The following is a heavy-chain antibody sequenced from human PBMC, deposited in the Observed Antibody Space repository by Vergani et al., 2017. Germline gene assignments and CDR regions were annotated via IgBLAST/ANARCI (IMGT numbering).Heavy chain of an antibody. CDR2: ISSSSSYI. CDR1: GFTFSSYS. D-gene: IGHD2-15*01. Sequence: VQLVESGGGLVKPGGSLRLSCAASGFTFSSYSMNWVRQAPGKGLEWVSSISSSSSYIYYADSVKGRFTISRDNAKNSLYLQMTSLRAEDTAVYYCARVSGGYCSGGSFDSRPFYYYGMDVWGQGTTVTVSS. J-gene: IGHJ6*02. V-gene: IGHV3-21*01. CDR3: ARVSGGYCSGGSFDSRPFYYYGMDV.